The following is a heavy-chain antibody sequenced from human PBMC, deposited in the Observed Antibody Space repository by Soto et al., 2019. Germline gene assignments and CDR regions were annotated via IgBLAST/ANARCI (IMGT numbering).Heavy chain of an antibody. D-gene: IGHD5-18*01. V-gene: IGHV5-10-1*01. CDR3: ARQYIESVNWFDP. Sequence: GEAQKISCKGSGYSFTSYWISWVRQMPGKGLEWMGRIDPSDSYTNYSPSFQGHVTISADKSISTAYLQWSSLKASDTAMYYCARQYIESVNWFDPWGQGTLVTVSS. CDR1: GYSFTSYW. J-gene: IGHJ5*02. CDR2: IDPSDSYT.